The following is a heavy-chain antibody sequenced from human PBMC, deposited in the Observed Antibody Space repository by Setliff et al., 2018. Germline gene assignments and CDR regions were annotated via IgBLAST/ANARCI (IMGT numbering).Heavy chain of an antibody. V-gene: IGHV3-53*01. J-gene: IGHJ4*02. Sequence: GESLKISCAASGFTVSAYDMSWVRQAPGKGLEWVSLLDNDGSTYYADSVKGRFTISRGNSKNTLYLQMSSLRTEDTAVYYCRLWFGELLRDYWGQGTLVTVSS. CDR3: RLWFGELLRDY. D-gene: IGHD3-10*01. CDR2: LDNDGST. CDR1: GFTVSAYD.